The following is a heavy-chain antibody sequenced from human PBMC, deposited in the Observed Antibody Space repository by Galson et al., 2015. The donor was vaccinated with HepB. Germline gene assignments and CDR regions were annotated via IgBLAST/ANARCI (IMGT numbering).Heavy chain of an antibody. CDR3: ARGGYCSSTSCYKYAFDI. Sequence: LSLTCAVYGGSFSGYYWSWIRQPPGKGLEWIGEINHSGSTNYNPSLKSRVTISVDTSKNQFSLKLSSVTAADTAVYYCARGGYCSSTSCYKYAFDIWGQGTMVTVSS. V-gene: IGHV4-34*01. CDR2: INHSGST. J-gene: IGHJ3*02. CDR1: GGSFSGYY. D-gene: IGHD2-2*02.